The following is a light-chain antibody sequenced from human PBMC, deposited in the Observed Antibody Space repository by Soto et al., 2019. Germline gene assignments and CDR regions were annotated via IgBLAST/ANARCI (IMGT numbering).Light chain of an antibody. J-gene: IGLJ1*01. V-gene: IGLV2-14*03. Sequence: QSVLPQPASVSGSPGQSITVCCTGTSSDVGAYDYVSWYQHHPGKAPKLMIYDVSYRPSGVSNRFSGSKSGNTASLTISGLQAEDEADYYCSSYTSSSTLVFGTGTKVTVL. CDR2: DVS. CDR3: SSYTSSSTLV. CDR1: SSDVGAYDY.